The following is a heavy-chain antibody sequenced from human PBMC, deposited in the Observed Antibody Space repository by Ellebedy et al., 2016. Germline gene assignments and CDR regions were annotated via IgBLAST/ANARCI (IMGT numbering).Heavy chain of an antibody. CDR3: TTVHRYNYDSV. V-gene: IGHV3-15*01. D-gene: IGHD5-18*01. CDR2: IKSKTDGGAA. J-gene: IGHJ4*02. CDR1: GFTFSNAW. Sequence: GGSLRLSCAASGFTFSNAWMNWVRQAPGKGLEGVGRIKSKTDGGAADYAAPVKGRFTISRDDSKNTLYLQMNSLKTEDTAVYFCTTVHRYNYDSVWGQGTLVTVSS.